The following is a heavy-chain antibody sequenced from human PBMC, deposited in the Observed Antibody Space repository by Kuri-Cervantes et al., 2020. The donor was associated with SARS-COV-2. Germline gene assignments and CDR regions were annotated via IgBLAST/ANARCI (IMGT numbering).Heavy chain of an antibody. CDR1: GFTFSSYA. CDR2: ISYDGSNK. J-gene: IGHJ4*02. Sequence: LSLTCAASGFTFSSYAMHWVRQAPGKGLEWVAVISYDGSNKYYADSVKGRLTISRDNSKNTLYLQMNSLRAEDTAVYYCARELNWEPPSFDYWGQGTLVTVSS. CDR3: ARELNWEPPSFDY. V-gene: IGHV3-30-3*01. D-gene: IGHD7-27*01.